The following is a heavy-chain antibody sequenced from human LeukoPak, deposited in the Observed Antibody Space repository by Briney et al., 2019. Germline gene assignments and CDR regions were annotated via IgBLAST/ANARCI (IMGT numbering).Heavy chain of an antibody. CDR2: TSSSGSTI. V-gene: IGHV3-48*03. CDR3: ARGAYSGSYYGYFGY. Sequence: GGSLRLSCAASGFTFSSYEMNWVRQAPGKGLEWVSYTSSSGSTIYYADSVKGRFTISRDNAKNSLYLQMNSLRAEDTALYYCARGAYSGSYYGYFGYWGQGTLVTVSS. CDR1: GFTFSSYE. D-gene: IGHD1-26*01. J-gene: IGHJ4*02.